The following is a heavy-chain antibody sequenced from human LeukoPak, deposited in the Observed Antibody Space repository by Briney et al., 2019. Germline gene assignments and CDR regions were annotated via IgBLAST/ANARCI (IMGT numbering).Heavy chain of an antibody. CDR2: ISGSGGTT. D-gene: IGHD4-17*01. CDR3: AKAGNDYGAYFFDY. J-gene: IGHJ4*02. CDR1: GFTFSSYA. V-gene: IGHV3-23*01. Sequence: GGSLRLSCAASGFTFSSYAMSWVRQAPGKGLEWVSAISGSGGTTYYADSVKGRFTISRDNSKNTLYLQMNSLRAEDTAVYYCAKAGNDYGAYFFDYWGQGTLVTVPS.